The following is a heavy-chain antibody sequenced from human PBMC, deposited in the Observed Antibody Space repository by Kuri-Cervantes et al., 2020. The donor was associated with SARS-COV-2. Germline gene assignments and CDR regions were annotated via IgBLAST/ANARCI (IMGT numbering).Heavy chain of an antibody. Sequence: LNISCTVSGSSISSHYWSWLRQPPGKGLEWIGYIYYSGSTNYKPPLKGRVTISVDTSMNQSSLRLSCVTAANTAVYYCARGGNIAAAGTFYYYYMDVWGKGTTVTVSS. CDR1: GSSISSHY. J-gene: IGHJ6*03. D-gene: IGHD6-13*01. CDR2: IYYSGST. CDR3: ARGGNIAAAGTFYYYYMDV. V-gene: IGHV4-59*11.